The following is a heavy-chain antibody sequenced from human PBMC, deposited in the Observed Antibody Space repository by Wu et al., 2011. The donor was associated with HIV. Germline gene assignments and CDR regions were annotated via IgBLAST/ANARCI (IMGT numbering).Heavy chain of an antibody. J-gene: IGHJ4*02. CDR1: GGTFSSYA. Sequence: QVQLVQSGAEVKKPGSSVKVSCKASGGTFSSYAISWVRQAPRQGLEWMGRIIPLYGTAHYAQNFQGRVTMTTDTSTSTAYMELRSLRSDDTAVYFCARDPPGYPYFFDYWGQGTLVTVSS. V-gene: IGHV1-69*05. CDR2: IIPLYGTA. CDR3: ARDPPGYPYFFDY. D-gene: IGHD5-12*01.